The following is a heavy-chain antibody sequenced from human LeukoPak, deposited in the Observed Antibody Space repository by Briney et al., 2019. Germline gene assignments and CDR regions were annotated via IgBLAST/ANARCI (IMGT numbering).Heavy chain of an antibody. CDR3: ARGYSYGYDY. J-gene: IGHJ4*02. D-gene: IGHD5-18*01. CDR1: GFTFSSYW. CDR2: FNSDGSST. V-gene: IGHV3-74*01. Sequence: GRSLRLSCAASGFTFSSYWMHWVRQAPGKGLVWVSRFNSDGSSTTYADSVKGRFTISRDNAKNTLYLQMNSLRAEDTAVYYCARGYSYGYDYWGQGTLVTVSS.